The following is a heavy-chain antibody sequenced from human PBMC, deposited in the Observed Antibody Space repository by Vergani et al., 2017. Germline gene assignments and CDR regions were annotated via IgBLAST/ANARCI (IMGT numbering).Heavy chain of an antibody. J-gene: IGHJ4*02. CDR2: ISYDGSNK. CDR1: GFTFSSYG. D-gene: IGHD3-22*01. V-gene: IGHV3-30*03. CDR3: ARGLSEWLLLLDY. Sequence: QVQLVESGGGVVQPGRSLRLSCAASGFTFSSYGMHWVRQAPGKGLEWVAVISYDGSNKYYADSVKGRFTISRDNSKNTLYLQMNSLRAEDTAVYYCARGLSEWLLLLDYWGQGTLVTVSS.